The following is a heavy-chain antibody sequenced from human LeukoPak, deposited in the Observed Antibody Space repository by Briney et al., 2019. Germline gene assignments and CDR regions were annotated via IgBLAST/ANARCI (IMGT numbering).Heavy chain of an antibody. CDR3: ARDGGYYYDSSGYYSY. CDR2: IIPIFGTA. CDR1: GGTFSSYA. Sequence: GASVKVSCKASGGTFSSYAISSVRQAPGQGLEWMGGIIPIFGTANYAQKFQGRVTITTDESTSTAYMELSSLRSEDTAVYYCARDGGYYYDSSGYYSYWGQGTLVTVSS. V-gene: IGHV1-69*05. D-gene: IGHD3-22*01. J-gene: IGHJ4*02.